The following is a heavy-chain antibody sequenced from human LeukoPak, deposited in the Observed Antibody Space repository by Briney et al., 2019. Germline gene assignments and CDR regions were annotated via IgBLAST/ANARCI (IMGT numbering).Heavy chain of an antibody. Sequence: SETLSLTCTFSGGSIRRENYFWGWIRQSPGKGLEWIGNVYYTGTTYYNPSLKSRVIIPVDTSMNQFSLKLSSVTAADTSVYYCARLYSFDWLPHGAFDIWGQGTVVTVSS. V-gene: IGHV4-39*01. J-gene: IGHJ3*02. D-gene: IGHD3-9*01. CDR1: GGSIRRENYF. CDR3: ARLYSFDWLPHGAFDI. CDR2: VYYTGTT.